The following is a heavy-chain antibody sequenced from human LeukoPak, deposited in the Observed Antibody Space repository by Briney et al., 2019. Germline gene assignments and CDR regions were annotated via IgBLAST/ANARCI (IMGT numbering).Heavy chain of an antibody. CDR3: ARGSSGSFDS. CDR2: IKPDGSET. CDR1: GFTFSSFW. J-gene: IGHJ5*01. V-gene: IGHV3-7*04. Sequence: GGSLRLSCAATGFTFSSFWMMWVRQAPGKGLEWVATIKPDGSETSYVDSVRGRFTISRDNAKNSLYLQMNSLRAEDTSLYYCARGSSGSFDSWGQGTLVTVSS. D-gene: IGHD1-26*01.